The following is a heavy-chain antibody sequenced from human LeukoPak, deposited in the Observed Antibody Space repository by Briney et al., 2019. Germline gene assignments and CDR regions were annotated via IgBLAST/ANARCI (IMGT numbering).Heavy chain of an antibody. J-gene: IGHJ4*02. Sequence: GGSLRLSCAASGFSFSGLWMHWVRQSPGKGLVWVSRIRGDGYDTNYADSVKGRFTISRDNAKNTLYLQMNSLRAEDTAVYYCASDRVLGSGSLDNWGQGTLVTVSS. D-gene: IGHD3-10*01. CDR1: GFSFSGLW. CDR3: ASDRVLGSGSLDN. CDR2: IRGDGYDT. V-gene: IGHV3-74*01.